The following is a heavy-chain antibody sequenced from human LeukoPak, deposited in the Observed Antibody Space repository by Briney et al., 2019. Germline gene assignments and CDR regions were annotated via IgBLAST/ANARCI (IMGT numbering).Heavy chain of an antibody. CDR3: ATDFPPPDYYDSSGYAPDFDY. V-gene: IGHV1-18*01. CDR2: ISAYNGNT. CDR1: GYTFTSYG. Sequence: ASVKVSCKASGYTFTSYGISWVRQAPGQGLEWMGWISAYNGNTNYAQKLQGRVTMTTDTSTSTAYMELRSLRSDDTAVYYCATDFPPPDYYDSSGYAPDFDYWGQGTLVTVSS. D-gene: IGHD3-22*01. J-gene: IGHJ4*02.